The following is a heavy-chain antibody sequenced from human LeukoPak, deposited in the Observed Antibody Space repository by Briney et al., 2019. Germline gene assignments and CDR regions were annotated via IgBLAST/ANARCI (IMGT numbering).Heavy chain of an antibody. Sequence: SVKVSCKASGGTFSSYAISWVRQAPGQGLEWMGGIIPIFGTANYTQKFQGRVTITTDESTSTAYMELSSLRSEDTAVYYCARDAFYCSSTSCHLGPFDYWGQGTLVTVSS. CDR3: ARDAFYCSSTSCHLGPFDY. V-gene: IGHV1-69*05. D-gene: IGHD2-2*01. J-gene: IGHJ4*02. CDR2: IIPIFGTA. CDR1: GGTFSSYA.